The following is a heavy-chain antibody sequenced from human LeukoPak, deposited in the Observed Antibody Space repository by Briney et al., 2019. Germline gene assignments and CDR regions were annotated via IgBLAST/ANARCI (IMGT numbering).Heavy chain of an antibody. CDR1: GGTFSSYA. J-gene: IGHJ5*02. CDR2: IIPIFGTA. D-gene: IGHD6-19*01. V-gene: IGHV1-69*01. CDR3: ARGGIAVALVQFDP. Sequence: SVNVSCKASGGTFSSYAISWVRQAPGQGLEWMGGIIPIFGTANYAQKFQDRVTITADESTSTAYMELSSLRSEDTAVYYCARGGIAVALVQFDPWGQGTLVTVSS.